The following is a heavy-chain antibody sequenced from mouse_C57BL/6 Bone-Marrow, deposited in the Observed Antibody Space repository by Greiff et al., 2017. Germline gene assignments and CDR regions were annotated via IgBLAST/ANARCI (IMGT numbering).Heavy chain of an antibody. V-gene: IGHV1-76*01. J-gene: IGHJ4*01. CDR3: ARWCSSNFSMDY. CDR1: GYTFTDYY. CDR2: IYPASGNT. Sequence: VQLQQSGAELVRPGASVKLSCKASGYTFTDYYINWVKQRPGQGLEWIARIYPASGNTYYNEKFKGKATLTAEKSSSTAYMQLSSLTSEDSAVYFCARWCSSNFSMDYWGQGTSVTVSS. D-gene: IGHD2-5*01.